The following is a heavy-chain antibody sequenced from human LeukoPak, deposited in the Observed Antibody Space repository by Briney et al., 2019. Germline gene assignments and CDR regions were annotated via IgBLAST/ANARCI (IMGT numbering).Heavy chain of an antibody. CDR1: GYTFTSYY. D-gene: IGHD3-22*01. V-gene: IGHV1-2*02. CDR3: ARDLGMIVVARYYYMDV. J-gene: IGHJ6*03. CDR2: INPNSGGT. Sequence: GASVKVSCKASGYTFTSYYMHWVRQAPGQGLEWMGWINPNSGGTNYAQKFQGRVTMTRDTSISTAYMELSRLRSDDTAVYYCARDLGMIVVARYYYMDVWGKGTTVTISS.